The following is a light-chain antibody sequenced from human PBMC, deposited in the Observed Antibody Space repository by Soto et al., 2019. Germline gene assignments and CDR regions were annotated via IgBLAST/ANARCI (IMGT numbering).Light chain of an antibody. J-gene: IGKJ1*01. CDR1: QSISTW. CDR3: QQYNSYSPWT. V-gene: IGKV1-5*01. CDR2: DAS. Sequence: DIQMTQSPSTLSSSVGDRVTITCRARQSISTWLAWYQQKPGQAPKLLIYDASSLESGVPSRFTGSGSGTEFTLTISSLQPDDFATYDCQQYNSYSPWTFGQGTKVEIK.